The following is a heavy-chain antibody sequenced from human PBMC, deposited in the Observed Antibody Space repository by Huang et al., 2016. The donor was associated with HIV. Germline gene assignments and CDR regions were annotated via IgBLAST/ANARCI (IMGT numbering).Heavy chain of an antibody. CDR2: INPDVDST. Sequence: QVQLVQSGAEVKKPGASVKVSCKTSGYTFTSYSIHWVRQAPGQGLDGRGSINPDVDSTSYAPKFQGRVTMTRDTSTSTVYMELSSLRSEDTAMYYCAREGQGYAMDVWGQGTTVTVSS. CDR1: GYTFTSYS. V-gene: IGHV1-46*01. J-gene: IGHJ6*02. CDR3: AREGQGYAMDV.